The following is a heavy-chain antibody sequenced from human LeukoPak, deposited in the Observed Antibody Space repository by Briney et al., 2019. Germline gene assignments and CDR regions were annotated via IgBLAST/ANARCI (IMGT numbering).Heavy chain of an antibody. CDR2: IYTNDNS. Sequence: NPSETLSLTCTVSGGSMTYYFWSWVRRPAGKGLEWIGRIYTNDNSNYNPSLKSRVTMSIDTSKNQFSLRLRSVTAADTAIYYCARESTTLGSPYYFDFWGPGTWVTVSS. CDR3: ARESTTLGSPYYFDF. J-gene: IGHJ4*02. CDR1: GGSMTYYF. V-gene: IGHV4-4*07. D-gene: IGHD1/OR15-1a*01.